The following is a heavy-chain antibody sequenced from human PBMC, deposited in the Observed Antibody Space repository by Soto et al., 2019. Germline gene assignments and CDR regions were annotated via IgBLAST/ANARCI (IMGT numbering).Heavy chain of an antibody. V-gene: IGHV4-34*01. D-gene: IGHD4-17*01. J-gene: IGHJ6*02. Sequence: SETLSLTCAVYGGSFSGYYWTWIRQPPGKGLEWIGEINHSGTINFNPSLKSRLTISLDTSKKHFSLKLSSVTDADTAAYYCARADRTPVTSYSLDVWGQGTTVTVSS. CDR3: ARADRTPVTSYSLDV. CDR1: GGSFSGYY. CDR2: INHSGTI.